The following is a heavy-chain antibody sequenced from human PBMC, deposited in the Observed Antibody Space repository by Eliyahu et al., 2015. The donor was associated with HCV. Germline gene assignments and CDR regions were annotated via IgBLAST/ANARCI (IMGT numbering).Heavy chain of an antibody. CDR2: ITGSGGDT. Sequence: LEWVSTITGSGGDTYYADSVKGRFTISRDNSKSTLYLQMNSLRAEDTAVYFCAKDRGFGEQDYWGQGTLVTVSS. D-gene: IGHD3-10*01. CDR3: AKDRGFGEQDY. V-gene: IGHV3-23*01. J-gene: IGHJ4*02.